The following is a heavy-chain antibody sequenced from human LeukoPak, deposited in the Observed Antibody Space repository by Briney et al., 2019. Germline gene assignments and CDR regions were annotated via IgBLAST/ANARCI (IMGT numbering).Heavy chain of an antibody. V-gene: IGHV3-23*01. J-gene: IGHJ2*01. CDR2: ITGSGGTT. Sequence: GGSLRLSCAASGFTFSSYGMSWIRQFPGKGLEWVSGITGSGGTTHYADSVKGRFTISRDNSKNTLSLQMNSLTVEDAAVYYCAKGGGSYWYFDLWGRGTVVTVSS. CDR3: AKGGGSYWYFDL. CDR1: GFTFSSYG.